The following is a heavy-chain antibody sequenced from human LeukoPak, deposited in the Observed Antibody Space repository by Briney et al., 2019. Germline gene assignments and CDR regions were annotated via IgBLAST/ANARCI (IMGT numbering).Heavy chain of an antibody. CDR1: GFTFSSYT. V-gene: IGHV3-23*01. D-gene: IGHD2-2*01. CDR2: ISGSGGST. Sequence: PGGSLRLSCAASGFTFSSYTINWVRQAPGKGLEWVSAISGSGGSTYYADSVKGRFTISRDNSKNTLYLQMNSLRAEDTAVYYCAKETVVPAAPFDYWGQGTLVTVSS. CDR3: AKETVVPAAPFDY. J-gene: IGHJ4*02.